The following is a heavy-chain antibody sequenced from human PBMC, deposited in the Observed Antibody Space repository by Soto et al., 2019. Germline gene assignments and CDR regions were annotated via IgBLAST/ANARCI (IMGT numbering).Heavy chain of an antibody. CDR2: IWYDGSNK. D-gene: IGHD5-12*01. J-gene: IGHJ4*02. CDR1: GFTFSSYG. V-gene: IGHV3-33*01. Sequence: QPEGSLRLSCAASGFTFSSYGMHWVRQAPGKGLEWVAVIWYDGSNKYYADSVKGRFTISRDNSKNTLYLQMNSLRAEDTAVYYCARDFRSRSGYDRGSFDYWGQGTLVTVSS. CDR3: ARDFRSRSGYDRGSFDY.